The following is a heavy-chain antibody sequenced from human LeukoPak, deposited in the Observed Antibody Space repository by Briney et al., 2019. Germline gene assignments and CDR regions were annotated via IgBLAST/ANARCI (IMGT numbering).Heavy chain of an antibody. J-gene: IGHJ6*02. CDR2: IIPIFGTA. CDR1: GGTFSSYA. V-gene: IGHV1-69*13. D-gene: IGHD2-15*01. CDR3: ARVPEANGCCAYYYGMDV. Sequence: ASVKVSCKASGGTFSSYAISWVRQAPGQGLEWMGGIIPIFGTANYAQKFQGRVTITADESTSTAYMELSSLRPEDTAVYYCARVPEANGCCAYYYGMDVWGQGTTVTVSS.